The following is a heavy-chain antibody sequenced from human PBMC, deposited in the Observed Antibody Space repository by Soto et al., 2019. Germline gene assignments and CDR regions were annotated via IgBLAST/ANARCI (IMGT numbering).Heavy chain of an antibody. J-gene: IGHJ3*02. CDR2: IFSNDEK. CDR1: GFSLSNARMG. CDR3: ARSLMITFGGVVTYAAFDI. D-gene: IGHD3-16*01. Sequence: QVTLKESGPVLVKPTETLTLTCTVSGFSLSNARMGVSWIRQPPGKALEWLAHIFSNDEKSYSTFLKSRLTISKETSKSQLVLTMTNMDPGDTATYYCARSLMITFGGVVTYAAFDIWGQGTMVTVSS. V-gene: IGHV2-26*01.